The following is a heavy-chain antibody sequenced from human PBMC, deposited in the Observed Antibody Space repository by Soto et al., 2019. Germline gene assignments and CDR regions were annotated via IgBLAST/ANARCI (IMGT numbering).Heavy chain of an antibody. Sequence: PSETLSLTCTVSGGSISSGGYYWSWIRQHPGKGLEWIGYIYYSGSTYYNPSLKSRVTISVDTSKNQFSLKLSSVTAADTAVYYCARSVPLITMVRGVSNWFDPWGQGTLVTVSS. D-gene: IGHD3-10*01. V-gene: IGHV4-31*03. J-gene: IGHJ5*02. CDR1: GGSISSGGYY. CDR2: IYYSGST. CDR3: ARSVPLITMVRGVSNWFDP.